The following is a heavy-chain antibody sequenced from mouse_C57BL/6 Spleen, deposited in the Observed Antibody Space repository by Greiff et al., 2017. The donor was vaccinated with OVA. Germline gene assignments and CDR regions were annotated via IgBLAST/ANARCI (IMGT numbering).Heavy chain of an antibody. J-gene: IGHJ1*03. Sequence: KLVESEGGLVQPGSSMKLSCTASGFTFSDYYMAWVRQVPEKGLEWVANINYDGSSTYYLDSLKSRFIISRDNAKNILYLQMSSLKSEDTATYYCARYYYGSHWYFDVWGTGTTVTVSS. CDR3: ARYYYGSHWYFDV. CDR2: INYDGSST. D-gene: IGHD1-1*01. CDR1: GFTFSDYY. V-gene: IGHV5-16*01.